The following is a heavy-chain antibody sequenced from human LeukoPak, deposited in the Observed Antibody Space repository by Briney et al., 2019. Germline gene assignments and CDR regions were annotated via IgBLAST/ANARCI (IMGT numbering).Heavy chain of an antibody. Sequence: SETLSLTCTVSGGSISSYCWSWIRQPPGKGLEWIGYIYTSGSTNYNPSLKSRVTISVDTSKNQFSLKLSSVTAADTAVYYCARLLSSSWYYFDYWGQGTLVTVSS. D-gene: IGHD6-13*01. CDR3: ARLLSSSWYYFDY. J-gene: IGHJ4*02. CDR1: GGSISSYC. V-gene: IGHV4-4*09. CDR2: IYTSGST.